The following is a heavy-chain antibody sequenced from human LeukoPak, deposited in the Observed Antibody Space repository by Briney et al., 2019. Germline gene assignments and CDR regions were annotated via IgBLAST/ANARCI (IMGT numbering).Heavy chain of an antibody. J-gene: IGHJ3*02. CDR1: GGSISSGSYY. CDR3: ARDEPDYYDSSGYEPNDAFDI. D-gene: IGHD3-22*01. Sequence: SQTLSLTCTVSGGSISSGSYYWSWIRQPAGKGLEWIGRIYTSGSTNYNPPLKSRVTISVDTSNNQFSLKLSSVTAADTAVYYCARDEPDYYDSSGYEPNDAFDIWGQGTMVTVSS. CDR2: IYTSGST. V-gene: IGHV4-61*02.